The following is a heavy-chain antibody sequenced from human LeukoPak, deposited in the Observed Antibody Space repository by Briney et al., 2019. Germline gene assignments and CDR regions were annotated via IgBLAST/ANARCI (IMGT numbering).Heavy chain of an antibody. Sequence: GGSLRLSCAGSGLTFSSYWMTWVRQAPGKGLEWVANIKQDGSEKYYVDSVKGRFTISRDNAKNSLFLQMNSLRAEDTAVYYCARDQWQWLGHFDYWGQGTLVTVSS. CDR2: IKQDGSEK. J-gene: IGHJ4*02. CDR3: ARDQWQWLGHFDY. V-gene: IGHV3-7*04. CDR1: GLTFSSYW. D-gene: IGHD6-19*01.